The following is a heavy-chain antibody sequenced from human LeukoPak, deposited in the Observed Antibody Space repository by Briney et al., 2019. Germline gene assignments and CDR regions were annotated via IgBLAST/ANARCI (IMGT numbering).Heavy chain of an antibody. V-gene: IGHV3-21*01. J-gene: IGHJ3*02. CDR3: ARGILSGDAFDI. Sequence: DPGGSLRLSCAASGFTFSSYSMNWVRQAPGKGLEWVSSISSSSSYIYYADSVKGRFTISRDNAKNSLYLQMNSLRAEDTAVYYCARGILSGDAFDIWGQGTMVTVSS. CDR1: GFTFSSYS. CDR2: ISSSSSYI. D-gene: IGHD3-10*01.